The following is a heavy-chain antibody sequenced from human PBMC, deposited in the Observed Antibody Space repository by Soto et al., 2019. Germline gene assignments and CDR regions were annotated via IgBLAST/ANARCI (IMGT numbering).Heavy chain of an antibody. J-gene: IGHJ4*02. CDR1: GFTFSTYG. D-gene: IGHD6-25*01. V-gene: IGHV3-33*01. CDR2: IWYHGNTY. CDR3: ARDRGYGGHYVFEF. Sequence: LRLSFTTSGFTFSTYGMHWVRQAPGKVLEWVATIWYHGNTYYYKDSIKGRFAVSRDNSKNTVFLQMNTLRAEDTATYYCARDRGYGGHYVFEFLGLGTLVIVS.